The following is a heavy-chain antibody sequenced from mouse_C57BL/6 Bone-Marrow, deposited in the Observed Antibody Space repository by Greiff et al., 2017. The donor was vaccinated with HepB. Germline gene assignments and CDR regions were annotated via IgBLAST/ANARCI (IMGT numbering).Heavy chain of an antibody. CDR1: GFTFSDYG. Sequence: EVKLVESGGGLVQPGGSLKLSCAASGFTFSDYGMAWVRQAPRKGPKWVAFISNLAYSIYYADTVTGRFTISRENAKNTLYLEMSSLRSEDTAMYYCARKGDYYGSSYWYFDVWGTGTTVTVSS. J-gene: IGHJ1*03. V-gene: IGHV5-15*01. CDR3: ARKGDYYGSSYWYFDV. CDR2: ISNLAYSI. D-gene: IGHD1-1*01.